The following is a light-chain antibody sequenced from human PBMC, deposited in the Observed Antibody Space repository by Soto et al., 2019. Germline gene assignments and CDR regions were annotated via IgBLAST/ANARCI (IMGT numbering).Light chain of an antibody. CDR1: TSDFGVYDY. Sequence: QSALTQPPSASGSPGQSVTISCTGTTSDFGVYDYVSWYQQHPAKAPKLRIYEVSKRPSGVPDRFSGSKSGSTASLTVSGLQAEDEADYYCSSYAGSNNLVVFGGGTKVTVL. CDR3: SSYAGSNNLVV. CDR2: EVS. J-gene: IGLJ2*01. V-gene: IGLV2-8*01.